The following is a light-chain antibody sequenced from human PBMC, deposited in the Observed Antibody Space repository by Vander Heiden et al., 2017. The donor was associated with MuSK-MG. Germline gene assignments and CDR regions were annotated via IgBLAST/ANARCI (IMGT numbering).Light chain of an antibody. V-gene: IGLV1-40*01. Sequence: QSVLPQPPSVSGAPGQRVTISCTGSRSNIGARYEVHWSQQWPGTAPRLLIYGNNHRPSGVPDRFSGSQSGTSASLAITGLQAEDEADYFCQCYDNSLGGEVFGGGTKLTVL. J-gene: IGLJ2*01. CDR2: GNN. CDR1: RSNIGARYE. CDR3: QCYDNSLGGEV.